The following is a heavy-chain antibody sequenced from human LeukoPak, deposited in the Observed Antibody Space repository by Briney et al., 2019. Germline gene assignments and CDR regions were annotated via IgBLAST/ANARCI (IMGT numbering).Heavy chain of an antibody. D-gene: IGHD2-2*01. J-gene: IGHJ4*02. CDR3: ARDLRYCSSTSCYPNYFDS. Sequence: SETLSLTCNVSGVSISSGSYYWSWIRQPAGQGLERIVRMYTSGSTHYNPSFKSRVTISVDTSKNHFSLKLSSVTAADTAVYYCARDLRYCSSTSCYPNYFDSWGQGTLVTVSS. CDR1: GVSISSGSYY. V-gene: IGHV4-61*02. CDR2: MYTSGST.